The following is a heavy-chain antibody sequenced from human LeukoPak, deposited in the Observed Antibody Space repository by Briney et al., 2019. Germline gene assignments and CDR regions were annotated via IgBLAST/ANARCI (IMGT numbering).Heavy chain of an antibody. CDR2: ISSSGKYV. CDR1: GYVISTCS. Sequence: PGGSLRLPCSVAGYVISTCSMNWARQAPGKGLEWVSSISSSGKYVYYGDSVKGRFTLSRDDAKNELYLQMNSLRAEDTALYYCARDRYGSSVGGMDVWGQGTTVTVSS. V-gene: IGHV3-21*06. CDR3: ARDRYGSSVGGMDV. J-gene: IGHJ6*02. D-gene: IGHD6-6*01.